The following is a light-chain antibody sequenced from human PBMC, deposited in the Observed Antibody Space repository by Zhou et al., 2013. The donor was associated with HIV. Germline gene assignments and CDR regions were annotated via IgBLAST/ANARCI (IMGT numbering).Light chain of an antibody. CDR2: SAS. Sequence: IRMTQPPSSFSASAGDRVTITCRASQGIRNDLGWYQHKPGKAPKRLIYSASSLQSGVPSRFSGSGSGTDFTLTISSLQLEDFATYYCLQHNSFPQTFGQGTKVEI. V-gene: IGKV1-17*01. CDR1: QGIRND. CDR3: LQHNSFPQT. J-gene: IGKJ1*01.